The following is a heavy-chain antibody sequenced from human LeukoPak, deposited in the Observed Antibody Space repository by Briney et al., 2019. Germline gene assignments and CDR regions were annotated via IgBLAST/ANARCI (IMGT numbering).Heavy chain of an antibody. CDR2: INHSGST. CDR3: ARGSGAAAGTQMGY. J-gene: IGHJ4*02. Sequence: SETLSLTCAVYGGSFSGYYWSWIRQPPGKGLEWIGEINHSGSTNNNPSLKSRVTISVDTSKNQFSLKLSSVTAADTAVYYCARGSGAAAGTQMGYWGQGTLVTVSS. V-gene: IGHV4-34*01. D-gene: IGHD6-13*01. CDR1: GGSFSGYY.